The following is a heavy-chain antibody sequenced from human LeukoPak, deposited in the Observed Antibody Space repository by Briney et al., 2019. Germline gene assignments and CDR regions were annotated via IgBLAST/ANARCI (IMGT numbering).Heavy chain of an antibody. CDR2: IYYSGST. Sequence: SETLSLTCTVSGGSISSGDYYWSWIRQPPGKGLEWIGYIYYSGSTYYNPSLKSRVTISVDTSKNQFSLKLSSVTAADTALYYCARLSMVRGVITIDPWGQGTLVTVTS. V-gene: IGHV4-30-4*01. CDR3: ARLSMVRGVITIDP. CDR1: GGSISSGDYY. D-gene: IGHD3-10*01. J-gene: IGHJ5*02.